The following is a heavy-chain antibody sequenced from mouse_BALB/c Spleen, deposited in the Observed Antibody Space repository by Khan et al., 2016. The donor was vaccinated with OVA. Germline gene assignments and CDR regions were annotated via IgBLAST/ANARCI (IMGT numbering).Heavy chain of an antibody. CDR2: ISSGGSFT. Sequence: EVELVESGGDLVKPGGSLKLSCAASGFTFSGYGMSWVRQTPEKRLEWVASISSGGSFTYYLDSVKGRFTISRDSAKNTVYLQMSSLRSEDTATDYCARSPGYYGSNYLDYWGQGTTLTVSS. D-gene: IGHD1-1*01. J-gene: IGHJ2*01. CDR3: ARSPGYYGSNYLDY. V-gene: IGHV5-9-3*01. CDR1: GFTFSGYG.